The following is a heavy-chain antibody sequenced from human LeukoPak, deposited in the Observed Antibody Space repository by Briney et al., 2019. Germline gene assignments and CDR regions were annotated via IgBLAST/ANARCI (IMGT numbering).Heavy chain of an antibody. CDR2: IYYSGST. D-gene: IGHD6-13*01. Sequence: SETLSLTCTVSGSSISSSSYYWGWIRQPPGKGLKWIGSIYYSGSTYYNPSLKSRVTISVDTSKNQFSLKLSSVTAADTAVYYCARHLSSWIDYWGQGTLVTVSS. CDR1: GSSISSSSYY. J-gene: IGHJ4*02. V-gene: IGHV4-39*01. CDR3: ARHLSSWIDY.